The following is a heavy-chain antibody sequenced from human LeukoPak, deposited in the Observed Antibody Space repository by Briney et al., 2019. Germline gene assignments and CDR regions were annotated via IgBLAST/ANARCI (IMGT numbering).Heavy chain of an antibody. J-gene: IGHJ4*02. CDR2: ISSSGSTT. CDR3: ARGLSGSSSPLDPFDS. Sequence: GGSLRLSCAASGFTFSSYEMNWVRQAPGKGLEWASYISSSGSTTYYADSVKGRFTISRDNAKNSLYLQMNSLRAEDTAVYYCARGLSGSSSPLDPFDSWGQGALVTVSS. D-gene: IGHD6-6*01. V-gene: IGHV3-48*03. CDR1: GFTFSSYE.